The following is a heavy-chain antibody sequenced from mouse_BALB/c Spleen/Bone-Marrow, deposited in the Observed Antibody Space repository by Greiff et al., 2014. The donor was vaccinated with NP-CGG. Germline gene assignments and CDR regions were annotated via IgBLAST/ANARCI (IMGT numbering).Heavy chain of an antibody. Sequence: DVQLQESGGGLVQPGGSRKLSCAASGITFSSFGMHWVRQAPEKGLEWVAYISSGSSTIYYADTVKGRFTISRDNPKNTLFLQMTSLRSEDTAMYYCARDYGYAMDYWGQGTSVTVSS. CDR3: ARDYGYAMDY. D-gene: IGHD1-1*01. J-gene: IGHJ4*01. CDR2: ISSGSSTI. V-gene: IGHV5-17*02. CDR1: GITFSSFG.